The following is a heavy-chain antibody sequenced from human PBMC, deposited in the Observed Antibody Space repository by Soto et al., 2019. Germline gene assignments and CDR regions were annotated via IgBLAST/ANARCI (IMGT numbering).Heavy chain of an antibody. J-gene: IGHJ4*02. Sequence: PGGSLRLSCTASGFTFGDYAMSWFRQAPGKGLEWVGFIRSKAYGGTTEYAASVKGRFTISRDDSKSIAYLQMNSLKTEDTAVYYCTRDLKDIVVVPAAPPDYWGQGTLVTVSS. V-gene: IGHV3-49*03. D-gene: IGHD2-2*01. CDR1: GFTFGDYA. CDR2: IRSKAYGGTT. CDR3: TRDLKDIVVVPAAPPDY.